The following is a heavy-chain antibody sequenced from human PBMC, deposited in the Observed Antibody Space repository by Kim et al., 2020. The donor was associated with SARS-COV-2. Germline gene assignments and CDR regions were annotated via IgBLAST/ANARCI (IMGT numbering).Heavy chain of an antibody. J-gene: IGHJ4*02. CDR3: AKSPDIVVVVAATVFDY. Sequence: GGSLRLSCAASGFTFSSYGMHWVRQAPGKGLEWVAVISYDGSNKYYADSVKGRFTISRDNSKNTLYLQMNSLRAEDTAVYYCAKSPDIVVVVAATVFDYWGQGTLVTVSS. CDR2: ISYDGSNK. CDR1: GFTFSSYG. D-gene: IGHD2-15*01. V-gene: IGHV3-30*18.